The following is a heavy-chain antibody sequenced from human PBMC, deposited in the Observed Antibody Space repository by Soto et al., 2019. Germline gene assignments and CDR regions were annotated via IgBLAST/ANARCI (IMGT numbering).Heavy chain of an antibody. CDR3: AKDIRAKPERGLNWFDP. Sequence: GGSLRLSCAASGFTFDDYAMHWVRQAPGKGLEWVSGISWNSGSIGYADSVKGRFTISRDNAKNSLYLQMNSLRAEDTALYYCAKDIRAKPERGLNWFDPWGQGALVTVSS. J-gene: IGHJ5*02. CDR1: GFTFDDYA. V-gene: IGHV3-9*01. D-gene: IGHD3-16*01. CDR2: ISWNSGSI.